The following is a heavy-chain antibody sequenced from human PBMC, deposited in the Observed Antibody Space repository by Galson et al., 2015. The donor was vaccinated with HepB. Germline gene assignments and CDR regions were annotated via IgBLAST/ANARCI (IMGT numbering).Heavy chain of an antibody. CDR2: INPSGGST. CDR1: GYTFTSYY. Sequence: SVKVSCKASGYTFTSYYMHWVRQAPGQGLEWMGIINPSGGSTSYAQKFQGRVTMTRDTSTSTVYMELSSLRSEDTAVYYCARVNGNITQGEYYYYGMDVWGQGTTVTVSS. J-gene: IGHJ6*02. D-gene: IGHD2/OR15-2a*01. CDR3: ARVNGNITQGEYYYYGMDV. V-gene: IGHV1-46*01.